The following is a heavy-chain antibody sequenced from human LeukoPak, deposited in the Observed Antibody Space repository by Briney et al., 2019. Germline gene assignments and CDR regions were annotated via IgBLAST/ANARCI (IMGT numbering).Heavy chain of an antibody. CDR3: ATVRYNSLGSLDQ. V-gene: IGHV4-59*01. Sequence: PSETLSLTVTLPERSLGRSNSHWFRQPPGKGLEWIGYVYNTGSTNFNPSLNSRVTISVDTSNNQFSLNPSSVTAANTPAYYCATVRYNSLGSLDQWGQGTLVTVSS. CDR2: VYNTGST. CDR1: ERSLGRSN. J-gene: IGHJ4*02. D-gene: IGHD5-24*01.